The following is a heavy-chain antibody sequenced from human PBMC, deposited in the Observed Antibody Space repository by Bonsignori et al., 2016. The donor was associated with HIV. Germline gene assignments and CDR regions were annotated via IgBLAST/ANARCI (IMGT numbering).Heavy chain of an antibody. CDR2: INPNSGGT. Sequence: WVRQAPGQGLEWMGWINPNSGGTNYAQKFQGRVTMTRDTSISTAYMELSRLRSGDTAVYYCARATFTSMVMSSFDYWGQGTLVTVSS. CDR3: ARATFTSMVMSSFDY. V-gene: IGHV1-2*02. J-gene: IGHJ4*02. D-gene: IGHD5-18*01.